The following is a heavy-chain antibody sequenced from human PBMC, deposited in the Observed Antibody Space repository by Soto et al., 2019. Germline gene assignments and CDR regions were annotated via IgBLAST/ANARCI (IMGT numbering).Heavy chain of an antibody. CDR1: GGSFSGYY. CDR3: ASRRLHTAMVPGDY. Sequence: PSETLSLTCAVYGGSFSGYYWSWIRQPPGKGLEWIGEINHSGSTNYNPSLKSRVTISVDTSKNQFSLKLSSVTAADTAVYYCASRRLHTAMVPGDYWGQGTLVTVSS. V-gene: IGHV4-34*01. J-gene: IGHJ4*02. D-gene: IGHD5-18*01. CDR2: INHSGST.